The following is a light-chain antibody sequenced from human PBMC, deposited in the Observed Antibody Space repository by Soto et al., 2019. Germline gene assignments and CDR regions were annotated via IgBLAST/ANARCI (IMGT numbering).Light chain of an antibody. CDR3: SSYTSLNTVI. Sequence: QSVLTQPTSVSGSPGQSISISCTGTSNDIGDSNFFSWYRQYPGGAPKLLLYGVTYRPSGVSTRFSASKSGSTASLTISGLQADDEADYYCSSYTSLNTVIFGGGTQLTVL. V-gene: IGLV2-14*01. CDR1: SNDIGDSNF. CDR2: GVT. J-gene: IGLJ2*01.